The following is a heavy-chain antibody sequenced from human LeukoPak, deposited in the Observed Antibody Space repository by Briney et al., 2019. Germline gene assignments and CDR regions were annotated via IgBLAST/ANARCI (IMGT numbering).Heavy chain of an antibody. CDR3: ARGRYCSADICSGGDAFDI. CDR2: IYTRGST. Sequence: PSETLSLTCAVSGGSINNYYWSWIRQPAGKGLEWIGRIYTRGSTNYNPSLKSRVTMSVDTSKNQFSLKLSSVTAADTAVYYCARGRYCSADICSGGDAFDIWGQGTMVSVSS. J-gene: IGHJ3*02. CDR1: GGSINNYY. V-gene: IGHV4-4*07. D-gene: IGHD2-15*01.